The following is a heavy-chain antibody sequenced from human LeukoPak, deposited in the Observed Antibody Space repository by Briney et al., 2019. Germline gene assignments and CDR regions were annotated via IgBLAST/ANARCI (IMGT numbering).Heavy chain of an antibody. Sequence: SETLSLTCAVCGGSFRGYYWSWIRQPPGKGLEWIGEINHSGSTNYNPSLKSRVTISVDTSKNQFSLKLSSVTAADTAVYYCARALREGSGSYYTHAFDIWGQGTMVTVSS. J-gene: IGHJ3*02. CDR1: GGSFRGYY. CDR2: INHSGST. CDR3: ARALREGSGSYYTHAFDI. D-gene: IGHD3-10*01. V-gene: IGHV4-34*01.